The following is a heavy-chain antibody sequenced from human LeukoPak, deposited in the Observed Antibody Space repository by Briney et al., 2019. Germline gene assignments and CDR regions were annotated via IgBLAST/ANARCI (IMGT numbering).Heavy chain of an antibody. Sequence: ASVKVSCKASGYTFTSYYMHWVRQAPGQGLEWMGIINPSGGSTSYAQKFQGRVTMTRDTSTSTVYMELSSLRSEDTAVYYCARDPTDDFWSGYYGGWFDPWGQGTLVTVSS. D-gene: IGHD3-3*01. CDR3: ARDPTDDFWSGYYGGWFDP. CDR1: GYTFTSYY. V-gene: IGHV1-46*01. CDR2: INPSGGST. J-gene: IGHJ5*02.